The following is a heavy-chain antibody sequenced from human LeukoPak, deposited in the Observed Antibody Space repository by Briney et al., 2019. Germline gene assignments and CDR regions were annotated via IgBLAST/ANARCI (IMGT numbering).Heavy chain of an antibody. CDR3: ARDGPMYSSSSVWFDP. V-gene: IGHV1-2*02. CDR1: GYTFTGYY. D-gene: IGHD6-6*01. CDR2: INPNSGGT. Sequence: RASVNVSCKASGYTFTGYYMHWVRQAPGQGLEWMGLINPNSGGTNYAQKFQGRVTMTRDTSISTAYMELSRLRSDDTAVYYCARDGPMYSSSSVWFDPWGQGTLVTVSS. J-gene: IGHJ5*02.